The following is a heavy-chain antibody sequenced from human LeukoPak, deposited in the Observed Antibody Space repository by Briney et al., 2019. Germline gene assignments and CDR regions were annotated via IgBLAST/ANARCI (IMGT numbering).Heavy chain of an antibody. CDR1: GGTLSSYA. Sequence: ASVKVSCKASGGTLSSYAISWVRQAPGQGLEWMGGIIPIFGTANYAQKFQGRVTITADKSTSTANMELSSLRSEDTAVYYCARGRGGKYCSGGSCYSYDYYYYYMDVWGKGTTVTVSS. D-gene: IGHD2-15*01. J-gene: IGHJ6*03. CDR2: IIPIFGTA. V-gene: IGHV1-69*06. CDR3: ARGRGGKYCSGGSCYSYDYYYYYMDV.